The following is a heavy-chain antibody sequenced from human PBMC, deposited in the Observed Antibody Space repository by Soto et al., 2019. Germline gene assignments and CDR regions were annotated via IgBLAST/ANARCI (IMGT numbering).Heavy chain of an antibody. CDR2: INHSGST. CDR1: GGSFSGYY. Sequence: LEPLSLTCAVYGGSFSGYYWSWIRQPPGKGLEWIGEINHSGSTNYNPSLKSRVTISVDTSKNQFSLKLSSVTAADTAVYYCARRNGLVATIGSFDYWGQGTLVTVSS. D-gene: IGHD5-12*01. V-gene: IGHV4-34*01. CDR3: ARRNGLVATIGSFDY. J-gene: IGHJ4*02.